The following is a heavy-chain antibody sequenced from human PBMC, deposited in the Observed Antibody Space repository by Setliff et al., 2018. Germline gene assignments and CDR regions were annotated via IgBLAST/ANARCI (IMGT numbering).Heavy chain of an antibody. Sequence: GASLKISCKGSGYSFTNYWIGWVRQLPGKGLEWMGLIFPDDSDARYTPSFQGRVTMSVDKSINIAYLQWSSLSASDTAVYYCVRAPVPRTTRGWFDPWGQGTLVTVSS. CDR3: VRAPVPRTTRGWFDP. J-gene: IGHJ5*02. V-gene: IGHV5-51*01. CDR1: GYSFTNYW. CDR2: IFPDDSDA. D-gene: IGHD1-1*01.